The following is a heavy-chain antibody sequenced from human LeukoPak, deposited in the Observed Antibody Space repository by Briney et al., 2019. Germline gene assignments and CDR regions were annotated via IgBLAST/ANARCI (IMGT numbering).Heavy chain of an antibody. J-gene: IGHJ4*02. V-gene: IGHV3-66*01. CDR3: VRDAS. CDR2: IYSGGGT. Sequence: GGSLRLSCAVSGVTVSSNHMSWVRQAPGKGLEWVSAIYSGGGTYYADSVKGRFTLSRDISKNTSYLQMNSLRAEDTAVYYCVRDASWGQGTLVTVSS. CDR1: GVTVSSNH.